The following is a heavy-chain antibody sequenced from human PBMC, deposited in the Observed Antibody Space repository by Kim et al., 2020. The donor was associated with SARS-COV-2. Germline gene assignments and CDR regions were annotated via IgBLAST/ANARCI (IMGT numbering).Heavy chain of an antibody. J-gene: IGHJ6*02. D-gene: IGHD4-4*01. CDR3: ARHGPSYLLKSVPKTFYYGMDV. CDR1: GYSFTSYW. Sequence: GESLKISCKGSGYSFTSYWIAWVRQMPGKGLEWMGIIYPDDSDTRYSPSFQGQVTISADKSISTAYLQWSSLKASDTAMYYCARHGPSYLLKSVPKTFYYGMDVWGQGTTVTVSS. CDR2: IYPDDSDT. V-gene: IGHV5-51*01.